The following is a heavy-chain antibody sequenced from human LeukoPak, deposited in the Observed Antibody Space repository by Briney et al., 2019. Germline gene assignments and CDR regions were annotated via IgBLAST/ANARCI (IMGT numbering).Heavy chain of an antibody. D-gene: IGHD3-10*01. J-gene: IGHJ4*02. CDR3: ATVFEYGTMVRENGYYFDY. Sequence: ASVKVSCKVSGYTLTELSMHWVRQAPGKGLEWMGGFDPEDGETIYAQKFQGRVTMTEDTSTDTAYMELSSLRSEDTAVYYCATVFEYGTMVRENGYYFDYWGQGTLVTVSS. V-gene: IGHV1-24*01. CDR1: GYTLTELS. CDR2: FDPEDGET.